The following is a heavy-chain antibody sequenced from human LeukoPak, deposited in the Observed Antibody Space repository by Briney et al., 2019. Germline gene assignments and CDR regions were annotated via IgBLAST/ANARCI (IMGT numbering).Heavy chain of an antibody. J-gene: IGHJ4*02. CDR2: INSSSSYI. D-gene: IGHD4-17*01. Sequence: PGGSLRLSCAASGFTFSSYGMHWVRQAPGKGLEWVSSINSSSSYIYYADSVKGRFTISRDNAKNSLYLQMNGLRAEDTAVYYCARHGDYAEDYWGQGTLVTVSS. CDR3: ARHGDYAEDY. CDR1: GFTFSSYG. V-gene: IGHV3-21*01.